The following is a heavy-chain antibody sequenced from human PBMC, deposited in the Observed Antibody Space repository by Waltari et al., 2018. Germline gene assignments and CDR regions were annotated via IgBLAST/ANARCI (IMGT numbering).Heavy chain of an antibody. V-gene: IGHV4-39*01. CDR2: ISYRGAT. CDR3: ATYIGASIGTAAFDV. Sequence: GWSRQPPGKGPGGTGTISYRGATYNNPSLKCRVTISVDTSKNQYSLKLTSVTAADTAVYYCATYIGASIGTAAFDVWGQGTMVTVSS. D-gene: IGHD5-12*01. J-gene: IGHJ3*01.